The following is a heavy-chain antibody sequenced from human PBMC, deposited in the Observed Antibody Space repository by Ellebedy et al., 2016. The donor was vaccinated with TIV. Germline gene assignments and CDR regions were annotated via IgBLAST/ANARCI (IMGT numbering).Heavy chain of an antibody. D-gene: IGHD1-7*01. J-gene: IGHJ5*02. CDR2: ISPGDSDT. CDR1: GYSFTSYW. Sequence: KVSCKGSGYSFTSYWIGWVRQMPGKGLEWMGIISPGDSDTRYSPSFQGQVPISADKSISTAYLQWSSLKASDTAMYYCARTALTGTTVRWFAPWGQGTLVTVSS. CDR3: ARTALTGTTVRWFAP. V-gene: IGHV5-51*01.